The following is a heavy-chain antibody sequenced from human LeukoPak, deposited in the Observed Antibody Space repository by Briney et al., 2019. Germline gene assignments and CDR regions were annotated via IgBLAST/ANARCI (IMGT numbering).Heavy chain of an antibody. Sequence: GESLKISCKGSGYSFTSYWIGWVRQMPGKGLEWMGIIYPGDSDTRYSPSFQGQATISADKSISTAYLQWSSLKASDTAMYYCATQRGYYYDSSGYPYYFDYWGQGTLVTVSS. CDR1: GYSFTSYW. J-gene: IGHJ4*02. V-gene: IGHV5-51*01. D-gene: IGHD3-22*01. CDR2: IYPGDSDT. CDR3: ATQRGYYYDSSGYPYYFDY.